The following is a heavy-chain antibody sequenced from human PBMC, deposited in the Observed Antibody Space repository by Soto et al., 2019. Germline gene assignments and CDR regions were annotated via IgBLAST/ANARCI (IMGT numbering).Heavy chain of an antibody. D-gene: IGHD5-12*01. Sequence: QVQLVESGGGVVQPGRSLRLSCAASGFTFSSYGMHWVRQAPGKGLEWVAVISYDGSNKYYADSVKGRFTISRDNSKNMLYLQMNSLRAEDTAVYYCAKESGYDSYYFDYWGQGTLVTVSS. CDR3: AKESGYDSYYFDY. V-gene: IGHV3-30*18. CDR2: ISYDGSNK. CDR1: GFTFSSYG. J-gene: IGHJ4*02.